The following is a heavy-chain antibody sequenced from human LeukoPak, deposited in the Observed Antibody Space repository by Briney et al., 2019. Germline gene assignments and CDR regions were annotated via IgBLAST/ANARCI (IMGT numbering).Heavy chain of an antibody. CDR3: ARGYYDFWSGYFAYAFDI. CDR1: GASITSYY. V-gene: IGHV4-4*07. CDR2: IYTIGST. J-gene: IGHJ3*02. Sequence: PSQTLSLTCTVSGASITSYYWSWIRQPAGKGLEWIGRIYTIGSTNYNPSLKSRVTMSVDTSKNQFSLKLSSVTAADTAVYYCARGYYDFWSGYFAYAFDIWGQGTMVTVSS. D-gene: IGHD3-3*01.